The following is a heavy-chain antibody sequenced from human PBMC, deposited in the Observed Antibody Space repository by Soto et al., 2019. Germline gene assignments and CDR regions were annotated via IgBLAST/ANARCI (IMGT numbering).Heavy chain of an antibody. Sequence: NPSGSMYLTSAACGGYFSGYYWSWIRKKPGKGLEWIGYIYHSGSTNYHPSLKSRVTISVDTSKNQFSLKLSSVTAADTAVYYCARGSRDGYNYPYWGQGTLVTVSS. V-gene: IGHV4-59*01. CDR1: GGYFSGYY. CDR3: ARGSRDGYNYPY. J-gene: IGHJ4*02. D-gene: IGHD5-12*01. CDR2: IYHSGST.